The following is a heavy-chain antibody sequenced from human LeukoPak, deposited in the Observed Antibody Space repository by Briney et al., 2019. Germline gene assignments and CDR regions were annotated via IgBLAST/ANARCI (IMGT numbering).Heavy chain of an antibody. CDR1: GGSFXGYY. Sequence: SETLSLTCAVYGGSFXGYYWSWIRQPPGKGLEWIGEINHSGSTNYNPSLKSRVTISVDTSKNQFSLKLSSVTAADTAVYYCARGSGNIPGNFDYWGQGTLVTVSS. D-gene: IGHD2-21*01. J-gene: IGHJ4*02. CDR2: INHSGST. CDR3: ARGSGNIPGNFDY. V-gene: IGHV4-34*01.